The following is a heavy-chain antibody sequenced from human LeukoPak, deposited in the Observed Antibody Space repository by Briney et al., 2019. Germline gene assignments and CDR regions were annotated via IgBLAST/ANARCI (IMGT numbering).Heavy chain of an antibody. Sequence: SETLSLTCAVSGGSISSSDYYWGWIRQPPGKGLEWIGSIYYSVTTYYNPSLKSRVTISVDTSKNQFSLKLNSVTAADTAVYYCARDRLRWPKIDYWGQGTLVTVSS. D-gene: IGHD4-23*01. CDR2: IYYSVTT. V-gene: IGHV4-39*07. CDR1: GGSISSSDYY. J-gene: IGHJ4*02. CDR3: ARDRLRWPKIDY.